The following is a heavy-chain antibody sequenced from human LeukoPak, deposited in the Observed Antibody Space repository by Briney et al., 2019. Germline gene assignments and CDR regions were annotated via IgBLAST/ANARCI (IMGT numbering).Heavy chain of an antibody. V-gene: IGHV1-2*06. Sequence: ASVKVSCKASGYTFTGYYMHWVRQAPGQGREWMGRINPNSGGTNYAQKFQGRVTMTRDTSISTAYMELSRLRSDDTAVYYCARLSGYYDSSDYYPKWFDPWRQGTLVTVSS. CDR1: GYTFTGYY. CDR2: INPNSGGT. D-gene: IGHD3-22*01. J-gene: IGHJ5*02. CDR3: ARLSGYYDSSDYYPKWFDP.